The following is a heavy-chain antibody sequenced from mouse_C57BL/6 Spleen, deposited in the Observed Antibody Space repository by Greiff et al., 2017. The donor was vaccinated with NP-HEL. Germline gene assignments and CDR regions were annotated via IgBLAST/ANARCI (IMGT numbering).Heavy chain of an antibody. V-gene: IGHV1-64*01. D-gene: IGHD4-1*01. CDR1: GYTFTSYW. J-gene: IGHJ2*01. Sequence: QVQLQQSGAELVKPGASVKLSCKASGYTFTSYWMHWVKQRPGQGLEWIGMIHPNSGSTNYNEKFKSKATLTVDKSSSTAYMQLSSLTSEDSAVYYCAREETGHFDYWGQGTTLTVSS. CDR2: IHPNSGST. CDR3: AREETGHFDY.